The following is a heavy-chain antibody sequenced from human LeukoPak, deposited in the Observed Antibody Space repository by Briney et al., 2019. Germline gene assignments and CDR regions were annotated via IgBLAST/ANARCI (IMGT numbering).Heavy chain of an antibody. CDR1: GFTFSSYW. J-gene: IGHJ6*02. CDR3: ARASRYCSGGSCYSPYYYYGMDV. D-gene: IGHD2-15*01. CDR2: IKQDGSEK. V-gene: IGHV3-7*02. Sequence: PGGSLRLSCAASGFTFSSYWMSGVRQAPGKGLEWVANIKQDGSEKYYVDSVKGRFTISRDNAKNSLYLQMNSLRAEDTAVYYCARASRYCSGGSCYSPYYYYGMDVWGQGTTVTVSS.